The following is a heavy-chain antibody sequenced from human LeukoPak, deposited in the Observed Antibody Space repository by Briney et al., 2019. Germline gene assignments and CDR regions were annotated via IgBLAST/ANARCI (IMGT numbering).Heavy chain of an antibody. D-gene: IGHD1-26*01. V-gene: IGHV4-38-2*02. CDR2: GSDRGGT. J-gene: IGHJ5*02. CDR1: GYSISTGYY. CDR3: AMNGQSGFSFDP. Sequence: SETLSLTCTVAGYSISTGYYWGWIRQPPGKGLEWIGEGSDRGGTKFNPSLKGRVTISADPSKNQFSLNLYSVTAADTAVYHCAMNGQSGFSFDPWGQGTLVTVSS.